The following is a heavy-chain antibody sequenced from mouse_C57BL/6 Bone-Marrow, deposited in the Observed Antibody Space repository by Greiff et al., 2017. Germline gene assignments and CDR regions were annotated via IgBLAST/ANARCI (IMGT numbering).Heavy chain of an antibody. V-gene: IGHV1-74*01. CDR3: AIWGTTVVAPYAY. CDR2: IHPSDSDT. D-gene: IGHD1-1*01. J-gene: IGHJ4*01. Sequence: VQLQQPGAELVKPGASVKVSCKASGYTFTSYWMHWVKQRPGQGLEWIGRIHPSDSDTNYNQQFKGKATLTVDKSSSTAYMQLSSLTSEDSAVYYCAIWGTTVVAPYAYWGQGTSVTVSS. CDR1: GYTFTSYW.